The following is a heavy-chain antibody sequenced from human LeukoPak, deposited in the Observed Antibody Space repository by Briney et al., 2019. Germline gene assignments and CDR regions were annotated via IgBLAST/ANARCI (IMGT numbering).Heavy chain of an antibody. D-gene: IGHD2-2*01. V-gene: IGHV3-23*01. CDR2: ILGLGGASRT. CDR1: GFSFSTDG. Sequence: TGGTLRLSCSASGFSFSTDGMSWVRQAPGKGLEWVSGILGLGGASRTYYADSVKGRFTISRDNSKNTLYLQMNSLGAEDTAVYYCAHGTMYQLDYWGQGTLVTVSS. J-gene: IGHJ4*02. CDR3: AHGTMYQLDY.